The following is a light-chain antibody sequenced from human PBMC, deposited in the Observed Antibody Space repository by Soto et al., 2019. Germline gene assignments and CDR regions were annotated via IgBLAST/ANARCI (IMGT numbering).Light chain of an antibody. Sequence: QSVLTQPASVSGSPGQSIAISCTGTSSDVGAYDYVSWYQQHPDKAPKLMIYEVSNRPSGVSNRFSGSKSVNTATLTISGLQAEDEADYYCSSNTRYNTRVFVTGTKVTDL. CDR1: SSDVGAYDY. J-gene: IGLJ1*01. CDR3: SSNTRYNTRV. V-gene: IGLV2-14*03. CDR2: EVS.